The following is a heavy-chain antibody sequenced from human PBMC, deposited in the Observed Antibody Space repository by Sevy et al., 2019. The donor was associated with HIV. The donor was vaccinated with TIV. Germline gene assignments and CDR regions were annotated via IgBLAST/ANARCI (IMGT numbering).Heavy chain of an antibody. Sequence: SETLFLTCTVSGGSISSYYWSWIRQPPGKGLEWIGYIYYSGSTNYNPSLKSRVTISVDTSKNQFSLKLSSVTAADTAVYYCATTYGDYFDYWGQGTLVTVSS. CDR1: GGSISSYY. J-gene: IGHJ4*02. V-gene: IGHV4-59*13. CDR2: IYYSGST. CDR3: ATTYGDYFDY. D-gene: IGHD3-10*01.